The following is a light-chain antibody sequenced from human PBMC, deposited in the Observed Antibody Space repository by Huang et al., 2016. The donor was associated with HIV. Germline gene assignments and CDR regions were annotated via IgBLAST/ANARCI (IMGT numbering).Light chain of an antibody. CDR1: QSVRRS. Sequence: EIEMTKSPATLSVSPGERVTRYCRASQSVRRSLSWFQHKPGQAPRIVIYGASTRATDIPARFSGSGSGTEFTLSINSLQSEDFAVYYCQQYSNMNTFGQGTRLEMK. CDR3: QQYSNMNT. CDR2: GAS. V-gene: IGKV3-15*01. J-gene: IGKJ2*01.